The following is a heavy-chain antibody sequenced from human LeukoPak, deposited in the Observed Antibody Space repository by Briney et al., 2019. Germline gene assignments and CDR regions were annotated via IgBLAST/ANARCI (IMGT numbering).Heavy chain of an antibody. V-gene: IGHV1-46*01. CDR1: GYTFTSYY. CDR3: ARDTRPPYYDFWSGYYTGGGYNWFDP. J-gene: IGHJ5*02. Sequence: ASVKVSYKASGYTFTSYYMHWVRQATGQGLEWMGIINPSGGSTSYARKFHGRVTMTRDTSTSTVYMELSSLRSEDTAVYYCARDTRPPYYDFWSGYYTGGGYNWFDPWGQGTLVTVSS. CDR2: INPSGGST. D-gene: IGHD3-3*01.